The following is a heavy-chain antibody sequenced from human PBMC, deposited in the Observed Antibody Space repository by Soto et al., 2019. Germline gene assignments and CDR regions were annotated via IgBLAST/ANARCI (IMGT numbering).Heavy chain of an antibody. D-gene: IGHD3-10*01. J-gene: IGHJ5*02. CDR1: GFTFSSYA. Sequence: PGGSLRLSCAASGFTFSSYAMHWVRQAPGKGLEWVAVISYDGSNKYYADSVKGRFTISRDNSKNTLYLQMNSLRAEDTAVYYCARGSLWFGESNWFDPWGQGTLVTVSS. CDR2: ISYDGSNK. CDR3: ARGSLWFGESNWFDP. V-gene: IGHV3-30-3*01.